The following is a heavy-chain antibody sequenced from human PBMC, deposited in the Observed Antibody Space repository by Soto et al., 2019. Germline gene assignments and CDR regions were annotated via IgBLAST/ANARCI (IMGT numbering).Heavy chain of an antibody. CDR1: GFTFSSYA. J-gene: IGHJ6*03. D-gene: IGHD6-13*01. CDR2: ISGSGGST. V-gene: IGHV3-23*01. Sequence: GGSLRLSCAASGFTFSSYAMSWVRQAPGKGLEWVSAISGSGGSTYYADSVKGRFTISRDNSKNTLYLQMNSLRAEDTAVYYCAKDGASSWYYYYYMDVWGKGTTVTVSS. CDR3: AKDGASSWYYYYYMDV.